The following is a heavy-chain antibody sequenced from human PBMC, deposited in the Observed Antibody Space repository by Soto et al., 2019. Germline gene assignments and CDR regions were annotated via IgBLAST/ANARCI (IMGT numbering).Heavy chain of an antibody. CDR1: GFTFSSYG. D-gene: IGHD2-2*01. V-gene: IGHV3-33*01. J-gene: IGHJ4*02. CDR3: ARDMGDIVVVPAANGLDY. CDR2: IWYDGSNK. Sequence: GGSLRLSCAASGFTFSSYGMHWVRQAPGKGLEWVAVIWYDGSNKYYADSVKGRFTISRDNSKNTLYLQMNSLRAEDTAVYYCARDMGDIVVVPAANGLDYWGQGTLVTVSS.